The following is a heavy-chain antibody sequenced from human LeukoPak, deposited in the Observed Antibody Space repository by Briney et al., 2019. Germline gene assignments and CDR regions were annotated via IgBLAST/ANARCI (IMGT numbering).Heavy chain of an antibody. V-gene: IGHV3-53*04. D-gene: IGHD3-10*01. CDR3: ARVRGAANDAFDI. CDR1: GFTVSSDY. J-gene: IGHJ3*02. CDR2: IYIGSIT. Sequence: GGSLRLSCAASGFTVSSDYMSWGRQAPGKGLEWVSVIYIGSITSYADSVTARFTNSRQNSKNTLYLQMNSLRADATAVYYCARVRGAANDAFDIWGQGTMVTVSS.